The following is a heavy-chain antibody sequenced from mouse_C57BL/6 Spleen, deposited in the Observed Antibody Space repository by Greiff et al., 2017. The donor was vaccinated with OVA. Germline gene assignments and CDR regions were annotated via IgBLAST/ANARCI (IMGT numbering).Heavy chain of an antibody. D-gene: IGHD2-4*01. CDR3: ASSLYDYDGGYYFDY. CDR1: GYTFTSYW. V-gene: IGHV1-50*01. J-gene: IGHJ2*01. Sequence: VQLQQPGAELVKPGASVKLSCKASGYTFTSYWMQWVKQRPGQGLEWIGEIDPSDSYTNYNQKFKGKATLTVDTSSSTAYMQLSSLTSEDSAVYYCASSLYDYDGGYYFDYWGQGTTLTVSS. CDR2: IDPSDSYT.